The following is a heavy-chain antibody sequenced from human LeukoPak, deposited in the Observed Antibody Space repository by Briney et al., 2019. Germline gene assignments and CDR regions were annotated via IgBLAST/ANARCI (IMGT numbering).Heavy chain of an antibody. Sequence: ASVKVSCKASGYTFTGYYMHWVRQAPGQGLEWMGWINPNSGGTNYAQKFQGRVTMTRDTSISTAYMELSRLRSDDTAVYYCAVEPTLPAATGDAFDIWGQGTMVTVSS. V-gene: IGHV1-2*02. CDR2: INPNSGGT. J-gene: IGHJ3*02. CDR1: GYTFTGYY. CDR3: AVEPTLPAATGDAFDI. D-gene: IGHD2-2*01.